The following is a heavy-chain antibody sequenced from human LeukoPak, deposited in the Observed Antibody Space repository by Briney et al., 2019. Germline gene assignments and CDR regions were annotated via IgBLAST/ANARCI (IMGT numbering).Heavy chain of an antibody. Sequence: GGSLRLSCAASGFTFSSYAMSWVRQAPGKGLECISGFSGSGGSTYYADSVKGRFTISRDNSKNTLYLQMNSLRAEDTAVYYCARAEGYGGELDSWGQGTLVTVSS. CDR2: FSGSGGST. D-gene: IGHD4-23*01. J-gene: IGHJ4*02. CDR1: GFTFSSYA. CDR3: ARAEGYGGELDS. V-gene: IGHV3-23*01.